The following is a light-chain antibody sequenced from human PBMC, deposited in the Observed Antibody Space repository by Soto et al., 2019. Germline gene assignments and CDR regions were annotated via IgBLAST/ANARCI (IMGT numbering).Light chain of an antibody. Sequence: QSALTQPASVSGSPGQSITISCTGTNSDVGSSNLVSWYQQHPGRAPKLMIYEVSRPPSGVSNRFSGSKSGNTASLTISGLQAEDEADYHCCSHAPGRPAWVFGGGTELTVL. CDR2: EVS. J-gene: IGLJ3*02. CDR1: NSDVGSSNL. V-gene: IGLV2-23*02. CDR3: CSHAPGRPAWV.